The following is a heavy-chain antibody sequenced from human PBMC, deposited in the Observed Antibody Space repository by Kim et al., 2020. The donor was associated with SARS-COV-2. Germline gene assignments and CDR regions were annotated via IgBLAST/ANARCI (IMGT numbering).Heavy chain of an antibody. CDR3: ARDRGDYYVSGSDYTD. CDR2: ISYDGSNK. CDR1: GFTFSSYA. V-gene: IGHV3-30*04. Sequence: GGSLRLSCAASGFTFSSYAMHWVRQAPGKGLEWVAVISYDGSNKYYADSVKGRFTISRDNSKNTLYLQMNSLRAEDTAVYYCARDRGDYYVSGSDYTDWGQGTMVTVSS. D-gene: IGHD3-10*01. J-gene: IGHJ4*02.